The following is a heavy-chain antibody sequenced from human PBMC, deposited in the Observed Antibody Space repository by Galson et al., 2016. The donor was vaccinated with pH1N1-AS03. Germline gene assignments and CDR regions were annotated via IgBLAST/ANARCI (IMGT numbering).Heavy chain of an antibody. CDR1: GFTFSDYY. Sequence: SLRLSCAVSGFTFSDYYMSWFRQAPGEGLEWISYISSSGKTIHYADSVKGRFIISRDNVKNSLLLQMNRLRAEDTAVYYCARTFPGRVVVVAAAMQEGPDYWGQGTLVTVSS. V-gene: IGHV3-11*04. CDR2: ISSSGKTI. D-gene: IGHD2-2*01. J-gene: IGHJ4*02. CDR3: ARTFPGRVVVVAAAMQEGPDY.